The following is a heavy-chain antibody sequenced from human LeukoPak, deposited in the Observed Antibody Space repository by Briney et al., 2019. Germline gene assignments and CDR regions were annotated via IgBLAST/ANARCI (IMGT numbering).Heavy chain of an antibody. CDR1: GFTFSNAW. Sequence: GGSLRLSCAASGFTFSNAWMSWVRQAPGKGLEWVANIRQDGSEKYYVDSVKGRFTISRDNAKNSLYLQMNSLRAEDTAVYYCARDRYYYDSSGYQWDYWGQGTLVTVSS. V-gene: IGHV3-7*01. CDR2: IRQDGSEK. D-gene: IGHD3-22*01. CDR3: ARDRYYYDSSGYQWDY. J-gene: IGHJ4*02.